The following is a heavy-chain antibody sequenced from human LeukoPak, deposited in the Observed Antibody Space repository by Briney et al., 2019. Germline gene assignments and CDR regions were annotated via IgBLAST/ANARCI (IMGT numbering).Heavy chain of an antibody. CDR1: GFTVSSSY. Sequence: GGSLRLSCAASGFTVSSSYMSWVRQAPGKGLEWVANIKEDGSEKYYVDSVKGRFTVSRDNAKNSLSLQMNSLRAEDTAVYYCARDSVHGYYDSSGYSALFDYWGQGTLVTVSS. J-gene: IGHJ4*02. V-gene: IGHV3-7*01. D-gene: IGHD3-22*01. CDR2: IKEDGSEK. CDR3: ARDSVHGYYDSSGYSALFDY.